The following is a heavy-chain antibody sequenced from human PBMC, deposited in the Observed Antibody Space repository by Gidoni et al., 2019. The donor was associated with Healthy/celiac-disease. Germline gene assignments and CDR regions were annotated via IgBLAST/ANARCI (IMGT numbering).Heavy chain of an antibody. D-gene: IGHD3-22*01. CDR3: VGPYYDSSAISPHYYYGMDV. Sequence: QVQLVQSGAEVKKPGSSVKVSCKASGGTFSSYAISWVRQAPGQGLEWMGGIIPIFGTANYAQKFQGRVTITADESTSTAYMELSSLRSEDTAVYYCVGPYYDSSAISPHYYYGMDVWGQGTTVTVSS. V-gene: IGHV1-69*01. CDR1: GGTFSSYA. J-gene: IGHJ6*02. CDR2: IIPIFGTA.